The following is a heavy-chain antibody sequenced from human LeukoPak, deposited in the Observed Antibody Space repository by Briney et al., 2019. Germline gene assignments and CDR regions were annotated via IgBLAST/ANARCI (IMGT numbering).Heavy chain of an antibody. D-gene: IGHD3-22*01. J-gene: IGHJ6*02. CDR1: GYTFTSYG. CDR2: IIPIFGIA. CDR3: ASGGVVITDHSYYYYGMDV. Sequence: GASVKVSCKASGYTFTSYGISWVRQAPGQGLEWMGRIIPIFGIANYAQKFQGRVTITADKSTSTAYMELSSLRSEDTAVYYCASGGVVITDHSYYYYGMDVWGQGTTVTVSS. V-gene: IGHV1-69*04.